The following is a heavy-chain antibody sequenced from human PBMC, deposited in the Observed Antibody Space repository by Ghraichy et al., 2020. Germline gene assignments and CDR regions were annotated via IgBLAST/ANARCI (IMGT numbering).Heavy chain of an antibody. CDR2: IKQDGSDK. CDR1: GFTFSNYW. J-gene: IGHJ4*02. V-gene: IGHV3-7*03. CDR3: ASELEYNSPQPGPQDY. Sequence: GGSLRLSCAASGFTFSNYWMSWVRQAPGKGLEWVASIKQDGSDKYSVDSMKGRFTISRDNAKNSLYLQMNSLRAEDTAVYYCASELEYNSPQPGPQDYWGQGTLVTVSS. D-gene: IGHD6-6*01.